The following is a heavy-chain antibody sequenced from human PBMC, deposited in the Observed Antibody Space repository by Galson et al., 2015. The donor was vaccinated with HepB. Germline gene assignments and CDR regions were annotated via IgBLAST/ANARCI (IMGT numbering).Heavy chain of an antibody. J-gene: IGHJ3*02. V-gene: IGHV1-24*01. CDR2: FDPEDGET. CDR1: GYTLTELS. D-gene: IGHD6-19*01. CDR3: AREFVAVAGRNSDAFDI. Sequence: VKVSCKVSGYTLTELSMHWVRQAPGKGLEWMGGFDPEDGETIYAQKFQGRVTMTEDTSTDTAYMERSSLRAEDTAVYYCAREFVAVAGRNSDAFDIWGQGTMVTVSS.